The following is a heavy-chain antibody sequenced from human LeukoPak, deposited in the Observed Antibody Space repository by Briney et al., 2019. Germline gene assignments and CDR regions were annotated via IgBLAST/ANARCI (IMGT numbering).Heavy chain of an antibody. V-gene: IGHV1-69*13. CDR1: GYTFTSYG. CDR3: AREWRLYGNDY. Sequence: GASVKVSCKASGYTFTSYGISWVRQAPGQGLEWMGGIIPIFGTANYAQKFQGRVTITADESTSTAYMELSSLRSEDTAVYYCAREWRLYGNDYWGQGTLVTVSS. D-gene: IGHD4-17*01. CDR2: IIPIFGTA. J-gene: IGHJ4*02.